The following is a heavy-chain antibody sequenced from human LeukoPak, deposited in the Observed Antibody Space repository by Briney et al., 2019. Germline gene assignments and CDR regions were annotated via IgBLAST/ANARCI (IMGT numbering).Heavy chain of an antibody. J-gene: IGHJ6*03. CDR1: GGSISSYY. V-gene: IGHV4-34*01. Sequence: SETLSLTCTVSGGSISSYYWSWIRQPPGKGLEWIGEINHSGSTNYNPSLKSRVTISVDTSKNQFSLKLSSVTATDTAVYYCARGVIGDYDFWSGSHYYYYYYMDVWGKGTTVTVSS. CDR2: INHSGST. D-gene: IGHD3-3*01. CDR3: ARGVIGDYDFWSGSHYYYYYYMDV.